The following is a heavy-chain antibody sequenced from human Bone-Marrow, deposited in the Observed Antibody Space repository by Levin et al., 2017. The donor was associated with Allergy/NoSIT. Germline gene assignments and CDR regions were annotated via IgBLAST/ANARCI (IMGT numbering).Heavy chain of an antibody. CDR1: GFTFSSYW. Sequence: GESLKISCAASGFTFSSYWMHWVRQAPGKGLVWVSDINSDGSSTSYADSVKGRFTISRDNAKNTLYLQMNSLRAEDTAVYYCARDSLLSIVGATFDYWGQGTLVTVSS. J-gene: IGHJ4*02. CDR2: INSDGSST. V-gene: IGHV3-74*01. D-gene: IGHD1-26*01. CDR3: ARDSLLSIVGATFDY.